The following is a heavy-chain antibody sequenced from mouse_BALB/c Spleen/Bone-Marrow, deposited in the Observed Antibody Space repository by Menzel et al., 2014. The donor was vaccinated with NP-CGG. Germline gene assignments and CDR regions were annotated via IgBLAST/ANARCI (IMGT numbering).Heavy chain of an antibody. CDR2: INPSSGYT. CDR1: GYTFTSYT. V-gene: IGHV1-4*02. D-gene: IGHD1-1*01. CDR3: ARGYYGSSTFAY. J-gene: IGHJ3*01. Sequence: VQLQQSAAELARPGASVKMSCKASGYTFTSYTMHWVKQRPGQGLEWIGYINPSSGYTDYNQKFKDKTTLTADKSSSTAYMQRSSLTSEDSAVYYCARGYYGSSTFAYWGQGTLVTVSA.